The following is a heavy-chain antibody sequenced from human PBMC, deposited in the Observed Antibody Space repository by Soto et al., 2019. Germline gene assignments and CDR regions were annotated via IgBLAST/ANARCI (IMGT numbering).Heavy chain of an antibody. Sequence: VQLLESGGGLVQPGGSPRLSCAASGFTFSNYAMNWVRQAPGKGLEWVSTISSSSGSTYYADSVKGRFTISRDNSKNFLYLQMNSLRGDDTAVYYCAKVGSERYSGQHSDYWGQGTLVTISS. CDR3: AKVGSERYSGQHSDY. CDR2: ISSSSGST. D-gene: IGHD5-12*01. V-gene: IGHV3-23*01. J-gene: IGHJ4*02. CDR1: GFTFSNYA.